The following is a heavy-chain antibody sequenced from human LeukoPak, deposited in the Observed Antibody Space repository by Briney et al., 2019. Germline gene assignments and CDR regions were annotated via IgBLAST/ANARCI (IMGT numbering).Heavy chain of an antibody. CDR2: INSDGYST. J-gene: IGHJ3*02. Sequence: PGGSLRLSCAASGFTFSSYWMHWVRQDPGKGLVWVSRINSDGYSTNYADSVKGRFTISRDNAKNSLYLQMNSLRAEDTAIYYCARAGCSGGSCYKTTFYIWGQGTMVTVSS. D-gene: IGHD2-15*01. CDR1: GFTFSSYW. CDR3: ARAGCSGGSCYKTTFYI. V-gene: IGHV3-74*01.